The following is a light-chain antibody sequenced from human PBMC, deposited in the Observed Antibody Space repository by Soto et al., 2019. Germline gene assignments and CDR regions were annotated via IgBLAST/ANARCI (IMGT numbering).Light chain of an antibody. CDR3: MQGTHWIT. Sequence: DVVLTQSPLSLPVTLGQPASISCRSSQSLVYSNGNTYLNWFHQRPGQSPRRLIYKVSNRDSGVPDRFSGSVSGTDFTLTISRVEAEDVGVYYCMQGTHWITFGQGTRLEIK. CDR1: QSLVYSNGNTY. V-gene: IGKV2-30*01. CDR2: KVS. J-gene: IGKJ5*01.